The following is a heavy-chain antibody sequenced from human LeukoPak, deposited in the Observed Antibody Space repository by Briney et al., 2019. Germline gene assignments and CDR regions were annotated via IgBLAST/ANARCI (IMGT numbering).Heavy chain of an antibody. Sequence: SETLSLTCAVYGGSLSGYYWSWIRQPPGKGLEWIGEINHSGSTNYNPSLKSRVTISVDTSKNQFSLKLSSVTAADTAVYYCARANYGDYPIDYWGQGTLVTVSS. J-gene: IGHJ4*02. CDR3: ARANYGDYPIDY. D-gene: IGHD4-17*01. CDR2: INHSGST. CDR1: GGSLSGYY. V-gene: IGHV4-34*01.